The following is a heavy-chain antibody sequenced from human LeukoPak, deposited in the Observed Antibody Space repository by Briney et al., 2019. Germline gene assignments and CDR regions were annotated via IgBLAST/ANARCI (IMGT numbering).Heavy chain of an antibody. Sequence: TGGSLRLSCAASGLTFSSYSMNWVRQAPGKGLEWVSSISSTSNYIYYADSVKGRFTISRDNAKNSLYLQMNSLRAEDTAVYYCAKVRDSSSSSSYYFDYWGQGTLVTVSS. V-gene: IGHV3-21*01. CDR2: ISSTSNYI. CDR1: GLTFSSYS. D-gene: IGHD2-2*01. J-gene: IGHJ4*02. CDR3: AKVRDSSSSSSYYFDY.